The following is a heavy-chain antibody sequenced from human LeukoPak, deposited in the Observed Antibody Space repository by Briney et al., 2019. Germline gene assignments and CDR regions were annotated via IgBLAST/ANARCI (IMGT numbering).Heavy chain of an antibody. D-gene: IGHD3-10*01. J-gene: IGHJ4*02. CDR2: MYYSSGNT. CDR1: GGSISSSTYY. V-gene: IGHV4-39*07. CDR3: ARETATMVRGVTIDY. Sequence: SETLSLTCTVSGGSISSSTYYWGWIRQPPGKGLEWIGSMYYSSGNTYYNPSLKSRVTISVDTSKNQFSLKLSSVTAADTAVYYCARETATMVRGVTIDYWGQGTLVTVSS.